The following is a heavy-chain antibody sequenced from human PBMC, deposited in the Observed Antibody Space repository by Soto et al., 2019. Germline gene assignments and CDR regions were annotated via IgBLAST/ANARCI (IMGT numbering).Heavy chain of an antibody. V-gene: IGHV3-66*01. D-gene: IGHD2-15*01. J-gene: IGHJ4*02. CDR2: IYSGGST. CDR3: ARGGLGYCSGGSCYD. CDR1: GFTVSSNY. Sequence: GGSLRLSCAASGFTVSSNYMSWVRQAPGKGLEWVSVIYSGGSTYYADSVKGRFTISRDNSKNTLYLQMNSLRAEDTAVYYCARGGLGYCSGGSCYDWGQGTLVTVSS.